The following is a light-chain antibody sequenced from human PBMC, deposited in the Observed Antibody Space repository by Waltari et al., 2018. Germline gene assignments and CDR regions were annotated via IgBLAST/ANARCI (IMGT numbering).Light chain of an antibody. Sequence: SYVVTQPPSLSVAPGKTANFIRGGNNIGSQQVHWYQQKPGQAPILFVYADTDRPSGIPERFSGSNSGNTATLTISRVEAGDEADYYCQVWDNSGDHPWVFGGGTKLTVL. CDR2: ADT. J-gene: IGLJ3*02. CDR1: NIGSQQ. V-gene: IGLV3-21*03. CDR3: QVWDNSGDHPWV.